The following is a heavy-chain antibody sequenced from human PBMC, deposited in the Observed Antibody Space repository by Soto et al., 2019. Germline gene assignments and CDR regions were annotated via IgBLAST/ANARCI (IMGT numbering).Heavy chain of an antibody. CDR2: IVVGSGNT. D-gene: IGHD6-13*01. CDR3: GAIGKGLCSSSWYSVVH. Sequence: GPWVKVSCTASGFTFTSSAVQWLRQARGQRLEWIGWIVVGSGNTNYAQKFQERVTITRDMSTSTAYMELSSLRSADTAVYYGGAIGKGLCSSSWYSVVHWG. J-gene: IGHJ1*01. CDR1: GFTFTSSA. V-gene: IGHV1-58*01.